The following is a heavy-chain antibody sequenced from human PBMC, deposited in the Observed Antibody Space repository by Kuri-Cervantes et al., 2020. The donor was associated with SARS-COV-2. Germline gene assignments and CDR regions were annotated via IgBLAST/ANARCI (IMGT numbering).Heavy chain of an antibody. Sequence: GESLKISCAASGFHFSSHGMHWVRQAPGKGLEWVAVISYDGSNKYYADSVKGRFTISGDDSKNTLYLQMNSLRAEDTAVYYCAGDSFGLRYFDWLSYFDYWGQGTLVTVSS. D-gene: IGHD3-9*01. V-gene: IGHV3-30*03. CDR3: AGDSFGLRYFDWLSYFDY. J-gene: IGHJ4*02. CDR1: GFHFSSHG. CDR2: ISYDGSNK.